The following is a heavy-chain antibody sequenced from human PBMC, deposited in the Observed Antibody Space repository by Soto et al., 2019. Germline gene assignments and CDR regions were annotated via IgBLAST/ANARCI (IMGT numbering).Heavy chain of an antibody. CDR2: IKSKTDGGTT. CDR1: GFTFSNAW. CDR3: TTPIAAAGTPDY. Sequence: GGSLRLSCAASGFTFSNAWMSWVRQAPGKGLEWVGRIKSKTDGGTTDYAAPVKGRFTISRDDSKNTLYLQMNSLKTEDTAVYYCTTPIAAAGTPDYWGQGTLVTVSS. J-gene: IGHJ4*02. V-gene: IGHV3-15*01. D-gene: IGHD6-13*01.